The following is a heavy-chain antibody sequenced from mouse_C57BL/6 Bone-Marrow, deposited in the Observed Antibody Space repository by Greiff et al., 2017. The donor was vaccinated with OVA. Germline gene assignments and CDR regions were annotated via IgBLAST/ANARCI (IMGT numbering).Heavy chain of an antibody. J-gene: IGHJ4*01. D-gene: IGHD1-1*01. CDR3: ARWGYGSRDYAMDY. V-gene: IGHV1-81*01. Sequence: VQLVESGAELARPGASVKLSCKASGYTFTSYGISWVKQRTGQGLEWIGEIYPRSGNNYYNEKFKGKATLTADKSSSTAYMELRSLTSEDSAVYFCARWGYGSRDYAMDYWGQGTSVTVSS. CDR1: GYTFTSYG. CDR2: IYPRSGNN.